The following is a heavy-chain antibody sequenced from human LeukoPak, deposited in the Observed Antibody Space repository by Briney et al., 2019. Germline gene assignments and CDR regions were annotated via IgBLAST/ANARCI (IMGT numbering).Heavy chain of an antibody. V-gene: IGHV1-18*04. D-gene: IGHD3-10*01. CDR3: AREAGSGSYYMFDY. CDR2: ISTYDGNT. CDR1: GYTFTDYN. Sequence: ASVKVSCKASGYTFTDYNIHWVRQAPGQGLEWMGWISTYDGNTDYAQNFQGRVTMTTDTSTSTAYMELGNLRSDDTAVYYCAREAGSGSYYMFDYWGQGTQVTVSS. J-gene: IGHJ4*02.